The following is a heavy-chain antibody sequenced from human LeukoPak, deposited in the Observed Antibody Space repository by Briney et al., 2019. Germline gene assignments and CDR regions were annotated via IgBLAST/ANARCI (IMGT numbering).Heavy chain of an antibody. J-gene: IGHJ5*02. Sequence: PSETLSLTCTVSGDSISSSSDYWGWIRQPPGKGLEWIGSIYNDGSTYYNPSLKSRVTISVDTSKNQFSLKLSSVTAADTATYYCARMPVTYFHWFDPWGPGTLVTVSS. CDR2: IYNDGST. CDR3: ARMPVTYFHWFDP. D-gene: IGHD2-2*01. V-gene: IGHV4-39*07. CDR1: GDSISSSSDY.